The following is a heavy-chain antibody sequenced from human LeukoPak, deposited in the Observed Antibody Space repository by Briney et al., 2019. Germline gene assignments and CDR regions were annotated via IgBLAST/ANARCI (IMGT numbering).Heavy chain of an antibody. Sequence: SETLSLTCAVYGGSFSDYYWNWIRQPPGRGLEWIGEINHGGGTKYNPSLKSRATISVDTSKKQFSLNLSSVTAADTAVYFCAKDGEAYGDYGARIQHWGQGTLVTVSS. J-gene: IGHJ1*01. CDR1: GGSFSDYY. D-gene: IGHD4-17*01. CDR3: AKDGEAYGDYGARIQH. CDR2: INHGGGT. V-gene: IGHV4-34*01.